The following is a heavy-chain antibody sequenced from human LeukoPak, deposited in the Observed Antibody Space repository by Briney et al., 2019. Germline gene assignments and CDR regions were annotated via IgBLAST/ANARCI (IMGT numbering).Heavy chain of an antibody. D-gene: IGHD5-12*01. Sequence: SVTVSCKASGYTFTNYAISWVRQAPGQGLEWMGRIIPILGIANYAQKFQGRVTITADKSTSTAYMELSSLRSEDTAVYYCASLVATLLWGQGTLVTVS. V-gene: IGHV1-69*04. CDR1: GYTFTNYA. CDR2: IIPILGIA. CDR3: ASLVATLL. J-gene: IGHJ4*02.